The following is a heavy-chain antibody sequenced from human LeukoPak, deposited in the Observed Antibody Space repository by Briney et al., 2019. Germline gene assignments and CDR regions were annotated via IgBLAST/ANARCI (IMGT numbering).Heavy chain of an antibody. CDR3: ARVQVRGVVWFDP. J-gene: IGHJ5*02. CDR1: GDSLSSYY. D-gene: IGHD3-10*01. CDR2: IYTSGST. V-gene: IGHV4-4*07. Sequence: PSETLSLTCTVSGDSLSSYYWSWIRQPAGKGLEWIGRIYTSGSTNYNPSLKSRVTMSVDTSKNQFSLKLSSVTAADTAVYYCARVQVRGVVWFDPWGQGTLVTVSS.